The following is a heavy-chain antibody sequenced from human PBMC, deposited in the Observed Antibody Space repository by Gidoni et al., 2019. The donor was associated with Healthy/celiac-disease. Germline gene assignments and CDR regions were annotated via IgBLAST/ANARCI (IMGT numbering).Heavy chain of an antibody. CDR3: ARSGGVAARFDP. J-gene: IGHJ5*02. D-gene: IGHD2-15*01. Sequence: QVQPQESGPGLVKPSETLSLTCTVSGGSISSYYCRWIRQPAGKGLEWIGRIYTSGSTNYNPSLKSRVTMSVDTSKNQFSLKLSAGTAADTAVYYCARSGGVAARFDPWGQGTLVTVSS. V-gene: IGHV4-4*07. CDR2: IYTSGST. CDR1: GGSISSYY.